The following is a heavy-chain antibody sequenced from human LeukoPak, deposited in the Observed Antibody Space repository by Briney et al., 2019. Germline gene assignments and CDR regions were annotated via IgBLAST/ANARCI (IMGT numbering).Heavy chain of an antibody. J-gene: IGHJ6*02. CDR2: IYYSGST. CDR3: ARSITIVRGSGYYGMDV. Sequence: PSETLSLTCTVSGGSISSGDYYWSWIRQPPGKGLEWIGYIYYSGSTYYNPSLKSRVTISVDTSKNQFSLKLSSVTAADTAVYYCARSITIVRGSGYYGMDVWGQGTTVTVSS. D-gene: IGHD3-10*01. CDR1: GGSISSGDYY. V-gene: IGHV4-30-4*01.